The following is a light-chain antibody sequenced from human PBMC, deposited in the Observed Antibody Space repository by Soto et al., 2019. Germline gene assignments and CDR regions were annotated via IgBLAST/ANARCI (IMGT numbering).Light chain of an antibody. Sequence: QLVLTQPASVSGSPGQSITISCTGTSSDVGSYTLVSWYQQHPGKAPKLMIYEGSKRPSGVSNRFSGSKSGNTASLTISGLQAEDESDYYCCSHAGSPTLVFGGGSKLTVL. CDR3: CSHAGSPTLV. V-gene: IGLV2-23*01. J-gene: IGLJ3*02. CDR2: EGS. CDR1: SSDVGSYTL.